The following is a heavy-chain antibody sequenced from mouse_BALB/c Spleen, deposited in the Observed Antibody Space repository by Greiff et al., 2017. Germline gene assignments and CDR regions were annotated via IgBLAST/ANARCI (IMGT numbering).Heavy chain of an antibody. V-gene: IGHV5-6-5*01. J-gene: IGHJ3*01. CDR1: GFTFSSYA. Sequence: EVQGVESGGGLVKPGGSLKLSCAASGFTFSSYAMSWVRQTPEERLEWVASISSGGSTYYPDSVKGRFTISRDNARNILYVQMTSLRSEDTAMYYFTRAGDGYYAFAYWGQGTLVTVSA. CDR2: ISSGGST. D-gene: IGHD2-3*01. CDR3: TRAGDGYYAFAY.